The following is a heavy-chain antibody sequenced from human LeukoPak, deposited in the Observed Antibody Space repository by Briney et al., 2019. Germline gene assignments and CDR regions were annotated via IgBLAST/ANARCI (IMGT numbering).Heavy chain of an antibody. V-gene: IGHV1-18*01. CDR3: ARVDPQHYYYMDV. CDR2: INTYNGDT. D-gene: IGHD3/OR15-3a*01. J-gene: IGHJ6*03. CDR1: GYPFTTYG. Sequence: GASVKVSRKASGYPFTTYGINWVRQAPGQGLEWMGWINTYNGDTNYAQKFQGRVTMTTDTSTSTVYIELRSLTSDDTAAYYCARVDPQHYYYMDVWGKGTTVTVSS.